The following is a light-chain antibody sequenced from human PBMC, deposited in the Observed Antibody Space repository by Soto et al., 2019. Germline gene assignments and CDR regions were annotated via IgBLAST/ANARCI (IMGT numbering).Light chain of an antibody. J-gene: IGKJ4*01. CDR1: ESVSSN. CDR2: DIS. Sequence: ETVMTQSPATLSVSPGERATLSCRASESVSSNLAWYQQKPGQPPRLLIYDISTRATGIPTRFSGSGSGTEFTLTISSLQSEDFAVYYCQQYNSWPLTLGGGTKVDTK. CDR3: QQYNSWPLT. V-gene: IGKV3D-15*01.